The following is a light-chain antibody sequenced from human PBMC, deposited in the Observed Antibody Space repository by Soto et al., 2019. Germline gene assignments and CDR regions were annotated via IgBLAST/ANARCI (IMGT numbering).Light chain of an antibody. V-gene: IGKV3-20*01. CDR2: GAS. CDR1: QSLRSDS. Sequence: TVLTQSPGTLSLFPGERATLSCRASQSLRSDSLAWYQHKPGQAPRVVIYGASTRATGIPDRFSGSGSGTDFTLTISRLEPEDFATYYCQQYNSYSPWTFGQGTKVDI. CDR3: QQYNSYSPWT. J-gene: IGKJ1*01.